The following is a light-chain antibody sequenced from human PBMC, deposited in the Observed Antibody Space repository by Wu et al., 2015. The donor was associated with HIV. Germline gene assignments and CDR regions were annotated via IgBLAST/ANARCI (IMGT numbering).Light chain of an antibody. CDR3: QYRTT. Sequence: EIVLTQSPATLSLSPGDRATLSCRASQNIGNYLAWYQQKPGQTPRLLFFDTSNRATGIPPRFSGRGSGTDFTLTISSLESEDFALYYCQYRTTFGQGTRLESK. CDR2: DTS. CDR1: QNIGNY. V-gene: IGKV3-11*01. J-gene: IGKJ5*01.